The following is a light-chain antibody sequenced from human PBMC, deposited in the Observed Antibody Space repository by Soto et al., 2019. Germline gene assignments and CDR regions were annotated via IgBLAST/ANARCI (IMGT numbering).Light chain of an antibody. CDR2: EVS. V-gene: IGLV2-14*01. J-gene: IGLJ1*01. CDR1: SSDVGGYNY. CDR3: SSYTSSSIDYV. Sequence: QSALTQPASVSGSPGQSITISCTGTSSDVGGYNYVSWYQQHPGKAPKLMIYEVSHRPSGVSNRFSGSKSGNTASLTISGLQDEDEADYYCSSYTSSSIDYVFGTGTKVTVL.